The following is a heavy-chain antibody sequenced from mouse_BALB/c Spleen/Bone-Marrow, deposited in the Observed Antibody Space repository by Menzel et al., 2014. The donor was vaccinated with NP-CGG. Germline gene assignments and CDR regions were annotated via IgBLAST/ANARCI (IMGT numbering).Heavy chain of an antibody. V-gene: IGHV2-9*02. CDR2: IWAGGST. Sequence: GHLVESGPGLVAPSQSLSITCTVSGFSLXSYGVHWVRQPPGKGLEWLGVIWAGGSTNYNSALMSRLSISKDNSKSQVFLKMNSLQTDDTAMYYCASPIYYDYPLFAYWGQGTLVTVSA. J-gene: IGHJ3*01. CDR3: ASPIYYDYPLFAY. D-gene: IGHD2-4*01. CDR1: GFSLXSYG.